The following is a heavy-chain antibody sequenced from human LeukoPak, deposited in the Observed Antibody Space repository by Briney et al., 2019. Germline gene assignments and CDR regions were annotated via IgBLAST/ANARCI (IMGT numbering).Heavy chain of an antibody. V-gene: IGHV1-69*04. D-gene: IGHD1-26*01. CDR3: ARDLEVPVSVNWGATTAGLDY. CDR2: IIPILGIA. J-gene: IGHJ4*02. Sequence: SVKVSCKASGGTFSSYTISWVRQAPGQRLEWMGRIIPILGIANYAQKFQGRVTITADKSTSTAYMELSSLRSEDTAVYYCARDLEVPVSVNWGATTAGLDYWGQGTLVTVSS. CDR1: GGTFSSYT.